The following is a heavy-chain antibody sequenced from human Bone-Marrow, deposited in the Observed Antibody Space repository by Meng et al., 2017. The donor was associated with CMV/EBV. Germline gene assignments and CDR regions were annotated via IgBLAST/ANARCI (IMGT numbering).Heavy chain of an antibody. D-gene: IGHD4-11*01. V-gene: IGHV1-18*01. Sequence: QLRWGRFGSEVKKPWALWKVSCKASGYTFTSYGISWVRQAPGQGLEWMGWISAYNGNTNYAQKLQGRVTMTTDTSTSTAYMELRSLRSDDTAVYYCARDTVLDYWGQGTLVTVSS. CDR2: ISAYNGNT. J-gene: IGHJ4*02. CDR1: GYTFTSYG. CDR3: ARDTVLDY.